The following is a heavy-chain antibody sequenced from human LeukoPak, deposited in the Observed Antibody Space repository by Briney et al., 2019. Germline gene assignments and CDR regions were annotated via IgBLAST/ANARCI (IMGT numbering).Heavy chain of an antibody. Sequence: PSETLSLTCAVSGYSISSGYYWGWIRQPPGKGLEWIGRIHHSGSTYYNPPLKIRVTISVDMSKNQFSLKLSSVTAADTAVYYCARLVPAAISRIGYWGQGALVTVSS. CDR1: GYSISSGYY. D-gene: IGHD2-2*01. CDR2: IHHSGST. V-gene: IGHV4-38-2*01. CDR3: ARLVPAAISRIGY. J-gene: IGHJ4*02.